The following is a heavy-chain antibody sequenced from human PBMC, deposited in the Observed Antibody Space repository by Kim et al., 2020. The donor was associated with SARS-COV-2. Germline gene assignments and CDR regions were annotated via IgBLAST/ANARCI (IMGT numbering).Heavy chain of an antibody. V-gene: IGHV1-18*01. D-gene: IGHD6-19*01. J-gene: IGHJ6*02. CDR3: AREGGGGYSSGWYGGTGGSYGMDV. Sequence: ASVKVSCKASGYTFTSYGISWVRQAPGQGLEWMGWISAYNGNTNYAQKLQGRVTMTTDTSTSTAYMELRSLRSDDTAVYYCAREGGGGYSSGWYGGTGGSYGMDVWGQGTTVTVSS. CDR1: GYTFTSYG. CDR2: ISAYNGNT.